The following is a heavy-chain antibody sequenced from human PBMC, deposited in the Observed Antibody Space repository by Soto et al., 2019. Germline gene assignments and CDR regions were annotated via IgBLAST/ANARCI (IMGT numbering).Heavy chain of an antibody. V-gene: IGHV4-59*01. Sequence: PSETLSLTCTVSGGSISSYYWSWIRQHPGKGLEWIGYIYYSGSTNYNPSLKSRVTISVDTSKNRFSLKLSSVTAADTAVYYCARVPYDFWSGYYRPRPGYYYGMDVLGQGTTVTVSS. D-gene: IGHD3-3*01. J-gene: IGHJ6*02. CDR1: GGSISSYY. CDR2: IYYSGST. CDR3: ARVPYDFWSGYYRPRPGYYYGMDV.